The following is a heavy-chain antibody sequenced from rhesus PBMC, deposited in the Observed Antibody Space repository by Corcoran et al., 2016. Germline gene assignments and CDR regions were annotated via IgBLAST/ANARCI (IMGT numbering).Heavy chain of an antibody. J-gene: IGHJ6*01. D-gene: IGHD6-37*01. CDR3: ASPPRWDGLDS. Sequence: QVQLQESGPGVVKPSETLSLTCAVSGGSISGGYDWSWIRQPPGKGLEWIGYIYGSSGSTNYNPSLKNRVTISKDASKNEFSLKLSAVTAADTAVYYGASPPRWDGLDSWGQGVVVTVSS. V-gene: IGHV4-76*01. CDR1: GGSISGGYD. CDR2: IYGSSGST.